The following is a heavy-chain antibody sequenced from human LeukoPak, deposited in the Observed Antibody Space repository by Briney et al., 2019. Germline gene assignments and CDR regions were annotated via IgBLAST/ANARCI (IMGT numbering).Heavy chain of an antibody. Sequence: ASVKVSCKASGRTFSSYAISWVRQAPGQRLEWMGGIIPIFGIANYAQKFKGRVTITTDESTSTAYMGLSSLRSEDTAVYYCAREVWGSYRPSWFVPWGQGNLVTVSS. CDR3: AREVWGSYRPSWFVP. CDR2: IIPIFGIA. CDR1: GRTFSSYA. J-gene: IGHJ5*02. D-gene: IGHD3-16*02. V-gene: IGHV1-69*05.